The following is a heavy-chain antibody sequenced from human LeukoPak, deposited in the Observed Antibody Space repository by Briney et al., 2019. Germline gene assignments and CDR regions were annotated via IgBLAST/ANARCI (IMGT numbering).Heavy chain of an antibody. V-gene: IGHV4-34*01. D-gene: IGHD1-26*01. J-gene: IGHJ4*02. Sequence: SETLSLTCAVYGGSFSGYYWSWIRQPPGKGLEWIGEINHSGSTNYNPSLKSRVTISVDTSKNQFSLKLSSVTAADTAVYYCARAQYLSNSGSYYALVTTNYYFDYWGQGTLVTVSS. CDR1: GGSFSGYY. CDR3: ARAQYLSNSGSYYALVTTNYYFDY. CDR2: INHSGST.